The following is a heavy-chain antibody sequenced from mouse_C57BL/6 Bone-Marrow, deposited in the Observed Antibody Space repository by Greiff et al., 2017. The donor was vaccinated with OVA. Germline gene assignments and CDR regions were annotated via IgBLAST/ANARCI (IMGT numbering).Heavy chain of an antibody. V-gene: IGHV1-26*01. Sequence: EVQLQQSGPELVKPGASVKISCKASGYTFTDYYMNWVKQSHGKSLEWIGDINPNNGGTSYNQKFKGKATLTVDKSSSTAYMELRSLTSEDSAVYYCATLDYDYDRYAMDYWGQGTSVTVSS. D-gene: IGHD2-4*01. CDR3: ATLDYDYDRYAMDY. CDR1: GYTFTDYY. J-gene: IGHJ4*01. CDR2: INPNNGGT.